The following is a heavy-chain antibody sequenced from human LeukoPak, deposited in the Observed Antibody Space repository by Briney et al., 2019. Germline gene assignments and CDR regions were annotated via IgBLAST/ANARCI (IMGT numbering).Heavy chain of an antibody. J-gene: IGHJ4*02. Sequence: SETLSLTCTVSGDSISSGGYYWSWIRQPPGKGLEWIGYIYYSGSTNYNPSLKSRVTISVDTSKNQFSLKLSSVTAADTAVYYCARTLDVAGDLYYFDYWGQGTLVTVSS. CDR3: ARTLDVAGDLYYFDY. CDR2: IYYSGST. D-gene: IGHD3-16*01. CDR1: GDSISSGGYY. V-gene: IGHV4-61*08.